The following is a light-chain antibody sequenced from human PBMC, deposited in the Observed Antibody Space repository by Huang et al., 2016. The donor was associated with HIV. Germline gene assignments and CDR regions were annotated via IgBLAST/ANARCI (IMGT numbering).Light chain of an antibody. CDR3: QQYNSWPPNT. CDR1: QSVGTH. Sequence: EIVMTQSPATLSVSPGEGATLSCRTSQSVGTHLAWYQHKPGQAPRLLIHGASTRATGVPARFSGSGSVTEFTLTISTLQSEDFAVYYCQQYNSWPPNTFGQGTNLEI. V-gene: IGKV3-15*01. CDR2: GAS. J-gene: IGKJ2*01.